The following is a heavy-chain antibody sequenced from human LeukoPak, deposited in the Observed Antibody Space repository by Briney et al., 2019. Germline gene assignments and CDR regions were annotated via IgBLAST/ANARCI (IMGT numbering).Heavy chain of an antibody. D-gene: IGHD3-9*01. Sequence: ASVKVSCKASGYTFTSYAMNWVRQAPGQGLEWMGWIDTNTGNPTYAQGFTGRFVFSLDTSVSTAYLQISSLKAEDTAVYYCARDYQLYDILTGNSLGFDYWGQGTLVTVSS. CDR2: IDTNTGNP. CDR3: ARDYQLYDILTGNSLGFDY. CDR1: GYTFTSYA. V-gene: IGHV7-4-1*02. J-gene: IGHJ4*02.